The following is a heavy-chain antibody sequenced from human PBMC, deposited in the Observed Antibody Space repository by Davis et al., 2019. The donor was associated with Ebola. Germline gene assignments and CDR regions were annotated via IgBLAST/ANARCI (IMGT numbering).Heavy chain of an antibody. D-gene: IGHD5-18*01. CDR1: GYTFTSYA. CDR3: ARNMAMVTDTGLVSNWFDP. J-gene: IGHJ5*02. Sequence: ASVTVSCKASGYTFTSYAINWVRQAPGQGLEWMGWINTDTGNPAYAQGFTGRFVFSLDTSVSTAYLQISTLKAEDTAVYYCARNMAMVTDTGLVSNWFDPWGQGTLVTVSS. CDR2: INTDTGNP. V-gene: IGHV7-4-1*02.